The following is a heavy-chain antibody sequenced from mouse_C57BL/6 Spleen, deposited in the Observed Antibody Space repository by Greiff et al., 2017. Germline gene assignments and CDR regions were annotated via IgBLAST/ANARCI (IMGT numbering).Heavy chain of an antibody. CDR3: ASCFGGGYDWYFDV. CDR2: IDPANGNT. CDR1: GFNIKNTY. Sequence: VQLQQSVAELVRPGASVKLSCTASGFNIKNTYMHWVKQRPEQGLEWIGWIDPANGNTKYAPKFQGKATITADTSSNTAYLQLSSLTSEDSASYSCASCFGGGYDWYFDVWGTGTTVTVSS. D-gene: IGHD1-1*02. V-gene: IGHV14-3*01. J-gene: IGHJ1*03.